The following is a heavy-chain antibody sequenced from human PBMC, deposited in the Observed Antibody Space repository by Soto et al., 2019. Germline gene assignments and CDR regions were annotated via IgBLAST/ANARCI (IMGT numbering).Heavy chain of an antibody. CDR3: ARDLSRVITMIGLEIHH. J-gene: IGHJ4*02. V-gene: IGHV3-30*04. Sequence: QLMESGGGVVQAGGSLRLSCAASGFTFSNYAMHWVRQAPGKGLELVAVIAYDERKKYYAESVRGRFTISRDNSKNTLYLQMSNLRAEDTAVYYCARDLSRVITMIGLEIHHWGQGTLVTVSS. CDR1: GFTFSNYA. CDR2: IAYDERKK. D-gene: IGHD3-22*01.